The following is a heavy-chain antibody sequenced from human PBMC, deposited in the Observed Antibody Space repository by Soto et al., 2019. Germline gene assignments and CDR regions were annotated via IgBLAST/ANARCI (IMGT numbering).Heavy chain of an antibody. CDR3: AVRYFDGDLVDY. J-gene: IGHJ4*02. V-gene: IGHV3-30-3*01. CDR2: ISFDGSNK. CDR1: GFTFSSYS. Sequence: QVQLVESGGGVVQPGRSLRLSCAASGFTFSSYSIPWVRQAPGKGLEWVAVISFDGSNKYYTDSVKGRFTVSRDNSKNTLYLQMSSLRTEDTAVYYCAVRYFDGDLVDYWGQGTLVTVSS. D-gene: IGHD3-9*01.